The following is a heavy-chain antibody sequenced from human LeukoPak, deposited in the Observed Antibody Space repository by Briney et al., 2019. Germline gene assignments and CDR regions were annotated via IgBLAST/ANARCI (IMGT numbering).Heavy chain of an antibody. CDR3: ARAKSYQRWFDP. CDR2: INHSGST. Sequence: SETLSLTCAVYGGSFSGYYWSWIRQPPGKGLEWIGEINHSGSTNYNPSPKSRVTISVDTSKNQFSLKLSSVTAADTAVYYCARAKSYQRWFDPWGQGTLVTVSS. CDR1: GGSFSGYY. J-gene: IGHJ5*02. V-gene: IGHV4-34*01. D-gene: IGHD3-16*02.